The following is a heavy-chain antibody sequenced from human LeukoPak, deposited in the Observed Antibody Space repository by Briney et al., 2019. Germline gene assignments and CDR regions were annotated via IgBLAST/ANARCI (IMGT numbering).Heavy chain of an antibody. CDR1: GFTFSSYW. CDR3: ARDRDYDFWSAYYYYGMDV. Sequence: GGSLRLSCAASGFTFSSYWMSWVRQAPGEGLEWVAKINQDGTEKAYVDSVRGRFTISRDNAKNSLYPQMNSLRAEDTAVYHCARDRDYDFWSAYYYYGMDVWGQGTTVTVSS. V-gene: IGHV3-7*03. D-gene: IGHD3-3*01. CDR2: INQDGTEK. J-gene: IGHJ6*02.